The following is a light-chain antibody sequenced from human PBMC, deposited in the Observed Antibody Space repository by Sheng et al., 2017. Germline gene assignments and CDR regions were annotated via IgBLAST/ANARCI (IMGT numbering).Light chain of an antibody. J-gene: IGKJ4*01. Sequence: EILMTQSPATLSVSPGQGATLSCRASESVKINLAWYQQKPARLPGSSSMVHPPGPLVSQPGSSGXGSGTEXTLTISSLQSEDFAIYYCQHYVKWPPAPTFGGGTMVEIK. CDR1: ESVKIN. CDR3: QHYVKWPPAPT. CDR2: VHP. V-gene: IGKV3-15*01.